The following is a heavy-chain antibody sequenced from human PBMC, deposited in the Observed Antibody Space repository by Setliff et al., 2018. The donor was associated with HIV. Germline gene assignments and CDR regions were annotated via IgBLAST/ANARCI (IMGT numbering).Heavy chain of an antibody. D-gene: IGHD3-22*01. V-gene: IGHV3-74*01. CDR3: ARVRDYYDSGAQAFDI. CDR2: INSDGSST. Sequence: GGSLRLSCAASGFSFSNCWMHWVRQAPGKGLVWVSRINSDGSSTSYADSVKGRFTISRDNPKNMLYLQMSSLRAEDTAVYYCARVRDYYDSGAQAFDIWGQGTMVTVSS. J-gene: IGHJ3*02. CDR1: GFSFSNCW.